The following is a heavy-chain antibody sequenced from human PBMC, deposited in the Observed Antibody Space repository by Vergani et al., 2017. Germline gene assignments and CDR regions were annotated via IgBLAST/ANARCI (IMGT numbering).Heavy chain of an antibody. D-gene: IGHD5-12*01. CDR3: ARVAMMGYGMDV. Sequence: QVQLVESGGGVVQPGRSLRLSCAASGFTFSSYGMHWVRQAPGKGLEWVAVIWYDGSNKYYADSVKGRFTISRDNSKNTLYLQMNSLRAEDTAVDYCARVAMMGYGMDVWGQGTTVTVSS. CDR2: IWYDGSNK. J-gene: IGHJ6*02. V-gene: IGHV3-33*01. CDR1: GFTFSSYG.